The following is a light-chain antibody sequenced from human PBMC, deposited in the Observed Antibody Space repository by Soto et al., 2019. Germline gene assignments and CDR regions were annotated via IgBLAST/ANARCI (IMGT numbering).Light chain of an antibody. V-gene: IGLV2-14*01. Sequence: QSALTQPASVSGSPGQSITISCIGTNNDVGAYTYVSWYQQHPGKAPRLIIYEVSDRPSGVSDRFSGSKSGNTASLVISGLQAEDEADYYCSSYRTGSRVFGGGTKLTVL. CDR3: SSYRTGSRV. J-gene: IGLJ2*01. CDR1: NNDVGAYTY. CDR2: EVS.